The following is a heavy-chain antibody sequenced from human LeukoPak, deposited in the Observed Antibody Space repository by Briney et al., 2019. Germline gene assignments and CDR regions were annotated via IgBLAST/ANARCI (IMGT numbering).Heavy chain of an antibody. D-gene: IGHD2-15*01. J-gene: IGHJ3*02. CDR2: IYPGDSDT. CDR3: ARVGYCSGGSCSVGAFDI. V-gene: IGHV5-51*01. Sequence: ESLEISCKGSGYSFTSYWIGWVRQIPGKGLEWMGIIYPGDSDTRYSPSFQGQVTISADKSISTAYLQWSSLKASDTAMYYCARVGYCSGGSCSVGAFDIWGQGTMVTVSS. CDR1: GYSFTSYW.